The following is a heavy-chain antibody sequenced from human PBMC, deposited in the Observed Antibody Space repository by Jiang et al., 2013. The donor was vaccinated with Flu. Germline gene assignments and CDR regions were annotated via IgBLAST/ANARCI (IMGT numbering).Heavy chain of an antibody. CDR2: IYYSGST. V-gene: IGHV4-59*01. Sequence: GSGLVKPSETLSLTCTVSGGSISSYYWSWIRQPPGKGLEWIGYIYYSGSTNYNPSLKSRVTISVDTSKNQFSLKLSSVTAADTAVYYCARVITGHCSSTSCYGYYYYYGMDVVGPRDRRSPSP. J-gene: IGHJ6*02. D-gene: IGHD2-2*01. CDR1: GGSISSYY. CDR3: ARVITGHCSSTSCYGYYYYYGMDV.